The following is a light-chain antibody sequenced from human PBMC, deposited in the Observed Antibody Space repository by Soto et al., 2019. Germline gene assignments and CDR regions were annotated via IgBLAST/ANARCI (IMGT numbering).Light chain of an antibody. Sequence: DIQMTQSPSSLSASVGDTVTFTCRASQSISEYLNWYQQKPGKAPRLLIYAASNLDNGVPSRFSGSGSGTTFTLTIRSLQPEDFATYYCQRSYSFPRTFGQGTKVEV. CDR2: AAS. CDR3: QRSYSFPRT. CDR1: QSISEY. V-gene: IGKV1-39*01. J-gene: IGKJ1*01.